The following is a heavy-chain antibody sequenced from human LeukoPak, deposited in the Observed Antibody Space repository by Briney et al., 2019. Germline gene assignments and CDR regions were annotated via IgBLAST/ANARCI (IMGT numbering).Heavy chain of an antibody. Sequence: GGSLRLSCVASGFTFSSYWMSWVRQAPGKGPEWVANIKQESGEIYYVDSVKGRFTISGDNAKNTQYLQMNSLRAEDTAVYYCARSGRGGAFDIWGQGTMVTVSS. D-gene: IGHD1-26*01. V-gene: IGHV3-7*01. J-gene: IGHJ3*02. CDR1: GFTFSSYW. CDR2: IKQESGEI. CDR3: ARSGRGGAFDI.